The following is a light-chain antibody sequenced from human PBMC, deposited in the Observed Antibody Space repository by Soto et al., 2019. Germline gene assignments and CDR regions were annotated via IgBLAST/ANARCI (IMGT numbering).Light chain of an antibody. CDR1: SSDVVDYNF. V-gene: IGLV2-14*01. CDR3: ISYASTSPHVV. Sequence: QSALTQPASVSGSPGQSITISCTGTSSDVVDYNFVSWYQQHPGKAPKFMIYNVTYRPSGISNRFSGSKSGNTASLNISGLRPEDEADYYCISYASTSPHVVFGVGTKLTVL. CDR2: NVT. J-gene: IGLJ2*01.